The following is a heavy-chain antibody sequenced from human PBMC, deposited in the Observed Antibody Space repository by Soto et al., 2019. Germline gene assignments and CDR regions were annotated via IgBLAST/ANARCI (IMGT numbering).Heavy chain of an antibody. Sequence: SVKVSCKASGGTFSSYAISWVRQAPGQGLECMGGIIPIFGTANYAQKFQGRVTITADESTSTAYMELSSLRSEDTAVYYCARDFVATGSYDAFDIWGRGTMVTVSS. CDR3: ARDFVATGSYDAFDI. CDR2: IIPIFGTA. J-gene: IGHJ3*02. V-gene: IGHV1-69*13. CDR1: GGTFSSYA. D-gene: IGHD1-1*01.